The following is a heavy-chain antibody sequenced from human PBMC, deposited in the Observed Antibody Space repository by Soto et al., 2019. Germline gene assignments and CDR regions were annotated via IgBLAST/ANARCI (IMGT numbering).Heavy chain of an antibody. Sequence: PETLTLTCSVSGDSFSDSSYYWGWIRQPPGKGLVWIGTTYYSGSTNYNPSLKSRVSIAAHKSNNQMSLIQNTVTAAETAVYYCARHAYMSNWFDYWAQGALVPVSS. CDR3: ARHAYMSNWFDY. J-gene: IGHJ4*02. CDR2: TYYSGST. V-gene: IGHV4-39*01. CDR1: GDSFSDSSYY. D-gene: IGHD3-16*01.